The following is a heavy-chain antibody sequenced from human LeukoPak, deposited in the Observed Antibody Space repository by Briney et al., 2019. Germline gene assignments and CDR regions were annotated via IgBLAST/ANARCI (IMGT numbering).Heavy chain of an antibody. CDR1: GYTFPTYG. CDR2: ISPYNGNT. CDR3: ARARHYVSSGHVLGMAY. V-gene: IGHV1-18*01. Sequence: ASVKVSCKASGYTFPTYGLTWVRQAPGQGLEWMGWISPYNGNTNYAQKLQGRVTMTKDTSTSTAYMELRSLRSDDTAVYYCARARHYVSSGHVLGMAYWGQGTLVTVSS. D-gene: IGHD3-22*01. J-gene: IGHJ4*02.